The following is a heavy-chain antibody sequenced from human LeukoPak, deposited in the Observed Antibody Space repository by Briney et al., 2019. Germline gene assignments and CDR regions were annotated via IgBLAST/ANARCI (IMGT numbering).Heavy chain of an antibody. Sequence: GGSLRLSCAASGFTFTSYAMSWVRQAPGKGLEWVSAISGGGRATYYADSVRGRFTISRDNSKNTLYMQMNSLRAEDTAVYYCAKWGSTITRPWWGQGTPVTVSS. CDR1: GFTFTSYA. CDR3: AKWGSTITRPW. J-gene: IGHJ4*02. CDR2: ISGGGRAT. V-gene: IGHV3-23*01. D-gene: IGHD1-14*01.